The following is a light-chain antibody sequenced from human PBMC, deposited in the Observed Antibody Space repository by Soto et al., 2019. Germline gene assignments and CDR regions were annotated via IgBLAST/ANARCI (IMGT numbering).Light chain of an antibody. CDR1: SSNIGAGYD. V-gene: IGLV1-40*01. J-gene: IGLJ1*01. CDR3: QSYDSSLSGYV. CDR2: GNS. Sequence: QPVLTQPPSVSGAPGQRVTISCTGSSSNIGAGYDVHWYQQLPGTAPKLLIYGNSNRPSGVPDRFSGSKSGTSASLAITGLQVEDEADYYCQSYDSSLSGYVFGTGTSSPS.